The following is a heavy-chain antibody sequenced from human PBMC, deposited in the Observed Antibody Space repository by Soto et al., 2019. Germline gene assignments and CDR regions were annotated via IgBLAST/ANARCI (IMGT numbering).Heavy chain of an antibody. J-gene: IGHJ4*02. CDR3: AKTDKFNPQSSGWANRFDY. V-gene: IGHV3-23*01. CDR2: ISRSGDST. D-gene: IGHD6-19*01. Sequence: EVQLLESGGGLVQPGGSLRLSCAASGFTFSSYAMTWVRQAPGKGLEWVSTISRSGDSTYYRASVKGRFTISRDNSKNTVYLQINSLRAEDPAGYYCAKTDKFNPQSSGWANRFDYWGQGTLVTVSP. CDR1: GFTFSSYA.